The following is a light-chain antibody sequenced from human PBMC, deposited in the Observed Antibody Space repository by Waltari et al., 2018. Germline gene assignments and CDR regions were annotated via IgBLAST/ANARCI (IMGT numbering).Light chain of an antibody. CDR2: AAS. Sequence: DIQMTQSPSSLSASVGDRVTITCRASQSITKYLNWHQQKPGKAPKLLIYAASSLQSGVPSRVSGSGSGTDFTLTISSLQPEDFATYYCQQSHTAPRTFGQGTKVEIK. J-gene: IGKJ1*01. V-gene: IGKV1-39*01. CDR3: QQSHTAPRT. CDR1: QSITKY.